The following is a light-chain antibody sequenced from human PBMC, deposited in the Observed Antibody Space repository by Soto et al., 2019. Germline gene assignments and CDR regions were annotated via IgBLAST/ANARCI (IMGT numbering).Light chain of an antibody. CDR1: QSVSSY. CDR2: DAS. V-gene: IGKV3-11*01. CDR3: QQRTT. Sequence: EIVLTQSPANLSLSPGERATLSCRASQSVSSYLAWYQQKPGQAPRLLIYDASNSATGIPARFSGSGSGTDFTLTISSLEPEDFAVYYCQQRTTFGQGTKLEIK. J-gene: IGKJ2*01.